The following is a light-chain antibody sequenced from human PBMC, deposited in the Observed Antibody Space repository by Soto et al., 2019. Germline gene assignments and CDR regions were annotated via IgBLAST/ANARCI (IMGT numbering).Light chain of an antibody. Sequence: EIVLTQSPATLSLSPGERATLSCRASQSVSTYLAWYQQKPGQAPRLLIDDASDRATGIPARFGGSGSGTEFTLTISSLEAEDFAVYYCQQRSIWPITFGQGTRLEIK. CDR3: QQRSIWPIT. CDR2: DAS. J-gene: IGKJ5*01. CDR1: QSVSTY. V-gene: IGKV3-11*01.